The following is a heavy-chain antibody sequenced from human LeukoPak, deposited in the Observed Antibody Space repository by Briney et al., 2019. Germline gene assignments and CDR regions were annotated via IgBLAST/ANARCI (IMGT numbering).Heavy chain of an antibody. D-gene: IGHD1-26*01. CDR1: EFXFGSYS. J-gene: IGHJ4*02. V-gene: IGHV3-21*01. CDR2: ISRSSSHI. CDR3: ASVSGGILEY. Sequence: GGSLRLSCVASEFXFGSYSINWVRQAPGKGLEWVSSISRSSSHIYYADSVKGRFSISRDNAKNSLYLQMNSLRGEDTAVYYCASVSGGILEYWGQGTLVTVSS.